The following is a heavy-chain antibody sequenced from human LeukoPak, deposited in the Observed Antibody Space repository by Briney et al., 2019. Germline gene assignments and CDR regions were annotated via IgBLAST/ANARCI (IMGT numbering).Heavy chain of an antibody. V-gene: IGHV4-39*07. CDR1: GGSISSSTYY. Sequence: SETLSLTCTVSGGSISSSTYYWGWIRQPPGKGLEWFGSLYSSGSTYYNPSLKSRVTISVDTSKNQFSLKLSSVTAADTAVYYCARSGSGYLRFYFDYWGQGTLVTVSS. CDR3: ARSGSGYLRFYFDY. J-gene: IGHJ4*02. D-gene: IGHD5-12*01. CDR2: LYSSGST.